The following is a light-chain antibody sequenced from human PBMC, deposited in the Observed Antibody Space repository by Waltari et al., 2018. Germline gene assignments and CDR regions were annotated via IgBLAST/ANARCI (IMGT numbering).Light chain of an antibody. Sequence: DIVMTQAPDCLAVSLGARATSHCKSTQSVLYSSNNKNYLAWYQQKPGQPPKLLIYWASTRESGVPDRFSGSGSGTDFTLTISSLQAEDVAVYYCQQYYSTPPTFGGGTKVEIK. J-gene: IGKJ4*01. CDR3: QQYYSTPPT. CDR2: WAS. CDR1: QSVLYSSNNKNY. V-gene: IGKV4-1*01.